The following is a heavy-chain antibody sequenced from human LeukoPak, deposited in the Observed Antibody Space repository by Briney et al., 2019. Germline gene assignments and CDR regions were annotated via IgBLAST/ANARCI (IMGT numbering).Heavy chain of an antibody. CDR1: GGSISGYY. J-gene: IGHJ4*02. CDR3: ARGIAVAGDPKFDY. D-gene: IGHD6-19*01. CDR2: IYYSGST. V-gene: IGHV4-59*08. Sequence: PSETLSLTCTVSGGSISGYYWSWIRQPPGKGLEWIGYIYYSGSTNYNPSLKSRVTISVDTSKNQFSLKLSSVTAADTAVYYCARGIAVAGDPKFDYWGQGTLVTVSS.